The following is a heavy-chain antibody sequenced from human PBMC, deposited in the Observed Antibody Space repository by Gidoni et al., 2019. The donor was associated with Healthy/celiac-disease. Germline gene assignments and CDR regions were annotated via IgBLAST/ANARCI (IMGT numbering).Heavy chain of an antibody. CDR1: GFTFDDYA. D-gene: IGHD1-1*01. CDR2: ISWNSGSI. V-gene: IGHV3-9*01. J-gene: IGHJ4*02. CDR3: AKETGTTSYFDY. Sequence: EVQLVESGGGLVQPGRSLRLSCAASGFTFDDYAMHWVRQSPGKGLEGVSGISWNSGSIGYADSVKGRFTISRDNAKNSLYLQMNSLRAEDTALYYCAKETGTTSYFDYWGQGTLVTVSS.